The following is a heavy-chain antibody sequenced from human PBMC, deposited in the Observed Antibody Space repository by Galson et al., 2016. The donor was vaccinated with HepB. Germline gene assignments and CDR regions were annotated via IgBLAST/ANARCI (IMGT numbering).Heavy chain of an antibody. V-gene: IGHV4-34*01. CDR3: ARDCSSTSCFDF. CDR2: INHSGST. J-gene: IGHJ4*02. Sequence: SETLSLTCGIYGGSFSGYYWSWIRQPPGKGLECIGEINHSGSTNYNPSLESRVTISVDTSKNQFSLKLTSVTAADTAVYYCARDCSSTSCFDFWGQGTLVTVSS. D-gene: IGHD2-2*01. CDR1: GGSFSGYY.